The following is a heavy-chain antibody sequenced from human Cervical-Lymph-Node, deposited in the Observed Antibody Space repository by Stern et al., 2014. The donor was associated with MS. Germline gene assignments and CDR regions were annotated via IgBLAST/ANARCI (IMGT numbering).Heavy chain of an antibody. CDR2: AWYDGSTA. J-gene: IGHJ4*02. CDR3: ARGHIPYAYNYLFDY. CDR1: GFTFSSYG. Sequence: QVQLVQSGGGVVQPGTSLRLSCAASGFTFSSYGMHWVRQAPGKGLEWVALAWYDGSTASYTNSVKGRFTISRDNSKNKLSLQMNSRTAEDTAVYYCARGHIPYAYNYLFDYWGQGTLVTVSS. V-gene: IGHV3-33*01. D-gene: IGHD5-24*01.